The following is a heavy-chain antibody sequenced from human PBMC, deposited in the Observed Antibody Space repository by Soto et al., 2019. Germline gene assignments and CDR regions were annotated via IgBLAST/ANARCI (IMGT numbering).Heavy chain of an antibody. CDR1: GGSISSGGYY. CDR2: IYYSGST. Sequence: QVQLQESGPGLVKPSQTLSLTCTVSGGSISSGGYYWSWIRQHPGQGLEWIGYIYYSGSTYYNPSLKSRVTISVDTSKNQFSLKLSSVTAADTAVYYCARERWLQVRYFDYWGQGTLVTVSS. CDR3: ARERWLQVRYFDY. D-gene: IGHD5-12*01. J-gene: IGHJ4*02. V-gene: IGHV4-31*03.